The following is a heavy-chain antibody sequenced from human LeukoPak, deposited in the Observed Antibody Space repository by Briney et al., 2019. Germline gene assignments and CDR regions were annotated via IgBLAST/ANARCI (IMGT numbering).Heavy chain of an antibody. D-gene: IGHD2-21*02. CDR3: ARGLCGGDCYSD. Sequence: GGSLRLSCAASGFTFSSYVMNWGRQAPGKGLEWVSSISYTSNNIYYADSVKGRFTISRDNAKNSLYLQMNSLRAEDTATYYCARGLCGGDCYSDWGQGTLVTVSS. V-gene: IGHV3-21*01. CDR2: ISYTSNNI. CDR1: GFTFSSYV. J-gene: IGHJ4*02.